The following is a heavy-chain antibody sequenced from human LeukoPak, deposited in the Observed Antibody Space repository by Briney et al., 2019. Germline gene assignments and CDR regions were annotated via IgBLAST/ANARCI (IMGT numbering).Heavy chain of an antibody. CDR3: ARLGSPAYCGGDCYLDY. V-gene: IGHV4-30-2*01. J-gene: IGHJ4*02. D-gene: IGHD2-21*02. CDR1: GGSISSGGYS. Sequence: NSSETLFLTCAVSGGSISSGGYSWSWIRQPPGKGLEWIGYIYHSGSTYYNPSLKSRVTISVDRSKNQFSLKLSSVTAADTAVYYCARLGSPAYCGGDCYLDYWGQGTLVTVSS. CDR2: IYHSGST.